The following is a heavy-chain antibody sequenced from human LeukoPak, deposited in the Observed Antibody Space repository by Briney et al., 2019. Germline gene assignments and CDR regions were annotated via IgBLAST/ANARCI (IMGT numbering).Heavy chain of an antibody. CDR3: ARDFGDSSGWYHDD. J-gene: IGHJ4*02. CDR2: IKQDGSKI. D-gene: IGHD6-19*01. V-gene: IGHV3-7*01. Sequence: GGSLRLSCAASGFTSSSYWMSWVRQAPGKGLEWVADIKQDGSKIYYVDSVKGRFTISRDNAKNSLYLQMNSLRAEDTAIYYCARDFGDSSGWYHDDWGQGTLVTVSS. CDR1: GFTSSSYW.